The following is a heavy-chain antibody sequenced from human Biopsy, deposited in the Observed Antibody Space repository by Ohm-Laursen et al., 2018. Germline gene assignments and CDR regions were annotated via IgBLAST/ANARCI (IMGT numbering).Heavy chain of an antibody. J-gene: IGHJ4*02. V-gene: IGHV3-21*01. CDR2: ISTSSTYI. D-gene: IGHD6-19*01. CDR1: GFTFSSYS. CDR3: ARGGIAVAGTNFDY. Sequence: SLRLSCAAPGFTFSSYSMNWVRQAPGKGLEWVSSISTSSTYIYYADSVKGRFTISRDNSKNTLYLQMNSLRAEDTAVYYCARGGIAVAGTNFDYWGQGTLVTVSS.